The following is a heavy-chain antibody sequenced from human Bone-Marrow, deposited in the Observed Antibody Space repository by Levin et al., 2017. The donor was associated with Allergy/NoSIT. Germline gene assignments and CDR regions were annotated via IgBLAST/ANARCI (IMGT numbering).Heavy chain of an antibody. J-gene: IGHJ4*02. CDR2: IKSKTDGGTT. Sequence: GESLKISCAASGFTFSNAWMSWVRQAPGKGLEWVGRIKSKTDGGTTDYAAPVKGRFTISRDDSKNTLYLQMNSLKTEDTAVYYCTTGLGGVDCSSTSPLPYWGQGTLVTVSS. V-gene: IGHV3-15*01. D-gene: IGHD2-2*01. CDR3: TTGLGGVDCSSTSPLPY. CDR1: GFTFSNAW.